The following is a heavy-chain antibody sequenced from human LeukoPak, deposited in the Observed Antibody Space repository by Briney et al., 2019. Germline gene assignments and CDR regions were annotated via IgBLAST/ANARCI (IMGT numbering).Heavy chain of an antibody. Sequence: PGGSLRLSCAASGFTFSSYVMNWVCQAPGKGLEWVSAFSGSGVSTSYADSVEGRFTISRDNSKNTLYLHMNSLRAEDTAIYFCAKDPANQLLYPAHFSHWGQGTLVTVSS. CDR1: GFTFSSYV. D-gene: IGHD2-2*01. J-gene: IGHJ1*01. V-gene: IGHV3-23*01. CDR2: FSGSGVST. CDR3: AKDPANQLLYPAHFSH.